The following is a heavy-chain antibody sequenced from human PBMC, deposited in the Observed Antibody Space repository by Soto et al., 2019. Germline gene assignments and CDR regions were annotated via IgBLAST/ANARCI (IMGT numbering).Heavy chain of an antibody. V-gene: IGHV3-49*03. CDR1: GFPFGNFL. J-gene: IGHJ4*01. CDR3: TTDSYSTMTVIRFDY. Sequence: GGSLRLSCTASGFPFGNFLMSWFRQAPGKGMEWVGFIRSQPYGGTAEYAASVRGRFTISRDDSKGIAYLQMNSLQTEDSGVYYCTTDSYSTMTVIRFDYWGHGALVTVSS. D-gene: IGHD2-2*01. CDR2: IRSQPYGGTA.